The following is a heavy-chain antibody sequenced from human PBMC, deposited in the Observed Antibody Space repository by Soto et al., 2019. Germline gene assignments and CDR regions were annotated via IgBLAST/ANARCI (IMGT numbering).Heavy chain of an antibody. CDR2: IHHNGDT. Sequence: SETLSLTCAVFGDSMNTNNWWSWVRQTPGKGLEWIGEIHHNGDTTYSPSLKSRVTMSLDKSKYQFSLRLTSVTAADTAVYYCARTRQSCSSSRCHDVYFDYWGRGTMVTVSS. D-gene: IGHD2-2*01. V-gene: IGHV4-4*02. CDR3: ARTRQSCSSSRCHDVYFDY. J-gene: IGHJ4*02. CDR1: GDSMNTNNW.